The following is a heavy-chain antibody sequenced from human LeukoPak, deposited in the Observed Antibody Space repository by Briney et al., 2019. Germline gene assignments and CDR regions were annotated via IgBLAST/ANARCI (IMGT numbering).Heavy chain of an antibody. J-gene: IGHJ1*01. D-gene: IGHD3/OR15-3a*01. CDR2: NSRSSGYK. CDR3: ARQGLYDSSDFWTFQH. Sequence: PGGSLRLSCAASGYIFSDYYMSWIRQTPEKGLEWLSYNSRSSGYKNYAYSLKGRFTISRDNAKNSVYLQMNSLSAEDTAVYYCARQGLYDSSDFWTFQHWGQGTLVTVSS. V-gene: IGHV3-11*06. CDR1: GYIFSDYY.